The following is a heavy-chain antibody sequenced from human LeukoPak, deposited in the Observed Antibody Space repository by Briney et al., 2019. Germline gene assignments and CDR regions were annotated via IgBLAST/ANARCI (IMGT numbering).Heavy chain of an antibody. D-gene: IGHD6-13*01. V-gene: IGHV3-48*02. CDR2: ITSSGTTM. CDR3: ARDLAAPSA. J-gene: IGHJ5*01. CDR1: GFSFSTYS. Sequence: GGSLRLSCAPSGFSFSTYSMNWVRQAPGKGLEWVSYITSSGTTMYYADSVKGRFTISRDNAKNSLYLQMNSLSDEDTAVYYCARDLAAPSAWGQGTLVTVSS.